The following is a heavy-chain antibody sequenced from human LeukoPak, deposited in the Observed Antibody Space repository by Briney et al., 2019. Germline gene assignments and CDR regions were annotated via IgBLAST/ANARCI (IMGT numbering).Heavy chain of an antibody. Sequence: GGSLRLSCTASGFTFTNYAMNWVRQAPGKGLEWVSTISGSGSISYYADSVKGRFTISRDDSKNTLYLQMNSLRADDTAVYYCAREAVMPVAPVKIGTSDRPLYEYYGLDVWGQGTTVTVS. D-gene: IGHD1/OR15-1a*01. J-gene: IGHJ6*02. CDR1: GFTFTNYA. V-gene: IGHV3-23*01. CDR2: ISGSGSIS. CDR3: AREAVMPVAPVKIGTSDRPLYEYYGLDV.